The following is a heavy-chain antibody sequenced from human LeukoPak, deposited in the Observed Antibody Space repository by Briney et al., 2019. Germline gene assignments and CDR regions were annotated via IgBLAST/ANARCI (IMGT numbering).Heavy chain of an antibody. V-gene: IGHV3-13*01. CDR2: IGTVADT. CDR1: GFYFNDYD. Sequence: PGGSLRLSCTASGFYFNDYDMHWVRQVAGKRLEWVAGIGTVADTFYPDSVKGRFTISGENAKNSFYLQMNSLRAGDTAIYYCARGWGGHGRSWGALDLWRQGILVTVSS. J-gene: IGHJ5*02. D-gene: IGHD3-16*01. CDR3: ARGWGGHGRSWGALDL.